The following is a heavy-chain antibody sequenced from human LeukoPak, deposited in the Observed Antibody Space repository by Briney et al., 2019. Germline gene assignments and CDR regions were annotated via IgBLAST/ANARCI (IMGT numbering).Heavy chain of an antibody. Sequence: SKTLSLTCTVSGGSISSYYWSWIRQPAGKGLEWIGRIYTSGSTNYNPSLKSRVTMSVDTSKNQFSLKLSSVTAADTAVYYCARTLPDYGDYYFDYWGQGTLVTVSS. CDR2: IYTSGST. J-gene: IGHJ4*02. CDR1: GGSISSYY. CDR3: ARTLPDYGDYYFDY. D-gene: IGHD4-17*01. V-gene: IGHV4-4*07.